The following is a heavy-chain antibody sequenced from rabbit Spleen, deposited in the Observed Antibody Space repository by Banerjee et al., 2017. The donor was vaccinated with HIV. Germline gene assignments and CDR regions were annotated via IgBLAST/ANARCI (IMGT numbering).Heavy chain of an antibody. Sequence: QEELEESGGGLVKPEGSLTLTCKASGFSFSDRDVMCWVRQAPGKGLEWIACINTATGKPVYATWAKGRFTSSTTSSTTVTLQMTSLTAADTAAYFCARDGYSRGWGIILYYFNLWGPGTLVTVS. V-gene: IGHV1S45*01. CDR1: GFSFSDRDV. CDR3: ARDGYSRGWGIILYYFNL. D-gene: IGHD4-1*01. J-gene: IGHJ4*01. CDR2: INTATGKP.